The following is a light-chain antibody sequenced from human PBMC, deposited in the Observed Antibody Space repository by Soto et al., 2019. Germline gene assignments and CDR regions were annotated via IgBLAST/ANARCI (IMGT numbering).Light chain of an antibody. CDR3: QQYNSYPIT. V-gene: IGKV1-8*01. CDR2: DAS. J-gene: IGKJ5*01. Sequence: AIRMTQSPSSFSASTGDRVSITCRATQDIGTYLAWYQQIPGKAPKLLIYDASTLQTGVTSRFSGSGSGTEFTLTISSLQTDDFATYYCQQYNSYPITFGQGTRLENK. CDR1: QDIGTY.